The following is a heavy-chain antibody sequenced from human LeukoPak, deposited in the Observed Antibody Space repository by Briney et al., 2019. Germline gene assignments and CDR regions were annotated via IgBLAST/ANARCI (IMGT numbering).Heavy chain of an antibody. Sequence: SETLSLTCTVSGGSISSFYWSWIRQPPGKGLEYLGFIYYTGNTNYNPSLEGRVTISLDTSNNQFSLRLSSVTATDTAMYYCARAGYIYGADAFDIWGQGTMVSVSS. CDR3: ARAGYIYGADAFDI. V-gene: IGHV4-59*08. CDR1: GGSISSFY. J-gene: IGHJ3*02. D-gene: IGHD5-18*01. CDR2: IYYTGNT.